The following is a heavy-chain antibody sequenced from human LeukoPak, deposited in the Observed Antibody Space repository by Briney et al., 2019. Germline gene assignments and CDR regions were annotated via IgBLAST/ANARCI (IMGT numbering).Heavy chain of an antibody. J-gene: IGHJ5*02. CDR1: GGYTGSHY. Sequence: SETLSLTCTVSGGYTGSHYWSWIRQPAGMGLEWIGRISPSGTTHYNPSLGSRVTMSVDTSKNYFSLRLSSVTAADTAVYYCARDFYASGFYFWFDPWGQGILVTVSS. V-gene: IGHV4-4*07. CDR2: ISPSGTT. D-gene: IGHD2/OR15-2a*01. CDR3: ARDFYASGFYFWFDP.